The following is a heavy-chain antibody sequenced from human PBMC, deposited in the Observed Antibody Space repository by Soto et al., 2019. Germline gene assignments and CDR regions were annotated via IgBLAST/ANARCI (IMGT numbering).Heavy chain of an antibody. V-gene: IGHV3-11*01. CDR1: GFSFSDYY. Sequence: GGSLRLSCAASGFSFSDYYMSWIRQASGKGLEWVSLISTSGSSTDYADSVKGRFTISRDNAKNSLSLQMNSLRAEDTAVYYCANLAKNYYHSMDVWGEGTSVTLSS. CDR2: ISTSGSST. D-gene: IGHD1-26*01. CDR3: ANLAKNYYHSMDV. J-gene: IGHJ6*03.